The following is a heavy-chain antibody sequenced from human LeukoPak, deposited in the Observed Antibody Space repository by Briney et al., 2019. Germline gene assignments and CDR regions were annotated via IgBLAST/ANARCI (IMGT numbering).Heavy chain of an antibody. J-gene: IGHJ6*03. V-gene: IGHV1-18*01. CDR1: GYTFTSYG. D-gene: IGHD3-3*01. CDR2: TSAYNGNT. Sequence: ASVKVSCKASGYTFTSYGISWVRQAPGQGLEWMGSTSAYNGNTNYAQKLQGRVTMTTDTSTSTAYMELRSLRSDDTAVYYCARDGPINDFWSGYYGYYYYYMDVWGKGTTVTVSS. CDR3: ARDGPINDFWSGYYGYYYYYMDV.